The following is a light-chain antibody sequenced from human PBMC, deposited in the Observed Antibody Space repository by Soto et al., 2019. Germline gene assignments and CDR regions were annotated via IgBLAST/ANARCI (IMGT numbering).Light chain of an antibody. V-gene: IGKV3-11*01. CDR3: QQRTNWIFT. CDR2: DAS. J-gene: IGKJ3*01. Sequence: EVVLTQSPATLSVSPGERATLSCRASQSVSNYLAWYQQKPGQAPRLLIYDASNRATGIPVRFSGSESGTDFTLTISSLEPEDFAVYYCQQRTNWIFTFGPGTRVDIK. CDR1: QSVSNY.